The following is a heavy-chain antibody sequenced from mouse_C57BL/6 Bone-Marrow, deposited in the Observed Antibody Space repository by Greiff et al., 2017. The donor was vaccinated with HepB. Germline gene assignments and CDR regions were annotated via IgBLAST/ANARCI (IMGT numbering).Heavy chain of an antibody. Sequence: EVQLQQSGPVLVKPGASVKMSCKASGYTFTDYYMNWVKQSHGKSLEWIGVINPYNGGTSYNQKFKGKATLTVDKSSSTAYMELNSLTSEDSAVYYCARSLYYYGSSAYWGQGTLVTVSA. V-gene: IGHV1-19*01. J-gene: IGHJ3*01. CDR2: INPYNGGT. D-gene: IGHD1-1*01. CDR3: ARSLYYYGSSAY. CDR1: GYTFTDYY.